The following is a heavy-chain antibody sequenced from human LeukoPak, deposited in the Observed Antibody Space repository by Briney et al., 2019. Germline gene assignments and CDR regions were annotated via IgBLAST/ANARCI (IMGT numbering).Heavy chain of an antibody. Sequence: PGGSLRLSCAASGFTFSSYAMSWVRQAPGKGLEWVSAISVSGGGTYYAASVKGRFTISRDNVKNTLYLQMNSLRAEDTAVYYCAKDRDYYGSGAAFDIWGQGTMVTVSS. CDR3: AKDRDYYGSGAAFDI. CDR1: GFTFSSYA. D-gene: IGHD3-10*01. CDR2: ISVSGGGT. J-gene: IGHJ3*02. V-gene: IGHV3-23*01.